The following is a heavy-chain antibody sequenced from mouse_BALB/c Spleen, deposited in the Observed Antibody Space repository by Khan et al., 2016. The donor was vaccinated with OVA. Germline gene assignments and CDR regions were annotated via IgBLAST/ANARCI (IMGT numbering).Heavy chain of an antibody. J-gene: IGHJ4*01. D-gene: IGHD2-10*01. CDR1: GFSLTNYG. V-gene: IGHV2-6-1*01. Sequence: VQLQESGPGLAAPSQSLSITCTISGFSLTNYGVHWVRQPPGKGLEWLVVIWNDGTTTYNSSLKSRLTITKDNPQSQVFLKMNSLQTDDTAIYFCARQPYYHYNIMDYWGEGSWGSVAS. CDR3: ARQPYYHYNIMDY. CDR2: IWNDGTT.